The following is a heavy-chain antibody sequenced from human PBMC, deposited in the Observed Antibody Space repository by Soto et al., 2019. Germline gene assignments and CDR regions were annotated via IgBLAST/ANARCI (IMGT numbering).Heavy chain of an antibody. J-gene: IGHJ4*02. CDR1: GYTFTSYG. CDR2: INTYTGNT. Sequence: ASVKVSCKASGYTFTSYGISWVRQAPGQGLEWMGWINTYTGNTNCAQKVQGRVTMTTDTSTSTAYMEVRSLRSDDTAVYYCARGVNRATVDPFDYWGQGTLVTVSS. D-gene: IGHD3-9*01. V-gene: IGHV1-18*01. CDR3: ARGVNRATVDPFDY.